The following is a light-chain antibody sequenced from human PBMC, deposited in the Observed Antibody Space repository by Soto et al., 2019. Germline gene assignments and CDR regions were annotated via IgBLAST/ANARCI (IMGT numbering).Light chain of an antibody. CDR2: GAS. CDR1: QSVSSN. CDR3: QQYHNWPPVT. V-gene: IGKV3-15*01. J-gene: IGKJ4*01. Sequence: EIVMTQSPATLSVSPGDRATLSCRASQSVSSNLAWYQQKPGQAPRLLIYGASTRATGIPARFSGSGSGTEFTLTISSLHSEDFAIFYCQQYHNWPPVTFDGGTKVEIK.